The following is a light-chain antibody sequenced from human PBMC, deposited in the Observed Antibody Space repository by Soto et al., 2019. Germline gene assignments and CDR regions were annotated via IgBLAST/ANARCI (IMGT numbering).Light chain of an antibody. J-gene: IGKJ1*01. CDR2: DTF. Sequence: EIVLTQSPATLSLSPWEKATLSCRASQSVSNYLAWYQQKPGQAPRLLIYDTFNRATGIPARFSGSGSGTDFTLTISSLDPEDFAVYYCQQRGDWPWTFGQGTKVDIK. CDR3: QQRGDWPWT. CDR1: QSVSNY. V-gene: IGKV3-11*01.